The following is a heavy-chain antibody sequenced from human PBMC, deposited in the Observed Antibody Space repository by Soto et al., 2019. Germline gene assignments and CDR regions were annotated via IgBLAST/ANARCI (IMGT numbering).Heavy chain of an antibody. CDR3: GRGGSNSPNGMDV. V-gene: IGHV3-74*01. J-gene: IGHJ6*02. CDR2: INPDGSST. D-gene: IGHD4-4*01. Sequence: EVQLAESGGGLVQPGGSLRLSCAASGFTFSPYWMHWVRQAPGKGLVWVSRINPDGSSTNYADSVKGRFTISRDNAKNTLYLQRNSLRAEDTAVYYCGRGGSNSPNGMDVWGQGTTVTVSS. CDR1: GFTFSPYW.